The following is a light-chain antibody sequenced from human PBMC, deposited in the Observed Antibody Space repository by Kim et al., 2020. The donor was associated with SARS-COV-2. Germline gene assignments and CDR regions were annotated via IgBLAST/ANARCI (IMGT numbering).Light chain of an antibody. J-gene: IGLJ3*02. V-gene: IGLV2-14*01. Sequence: QSALTQPASVSGSPGQSITISCTGTSSDVDDYNYVSWYQQHPGKAPKLMIYEVTKRPSGVSYRFSGSKSGNTASLTISGLQAEDEADNYCSSYTSSSGLMVFGGGTQLTVL. CDR2: EVT. CDR1: SSDVDDYNY. CDR3: SSYTSSSGLMV.